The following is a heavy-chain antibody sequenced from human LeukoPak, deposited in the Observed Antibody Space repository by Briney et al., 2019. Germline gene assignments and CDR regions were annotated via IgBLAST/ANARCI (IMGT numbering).Heavy chain of an antibody. D-gene: IGHD2-2*01. V-gene: IGHV3-23*01. CDR3: AQKYCSSTSCYRRGFDY. J-gene: IGHJ4*02. CDR1: GFTFSSYA. Sequence: GGSLRLSCAASGFTFSSYAMSWVRQAPGKGLEWVSAISGSGGSTYYADSVKGRFTISRDNSKNTLYLQMNSLRAEDTAVYCCAQKYCSSTSCYRRGFDYWGQGTLVTVSS. CDR2: ISGSGGST.